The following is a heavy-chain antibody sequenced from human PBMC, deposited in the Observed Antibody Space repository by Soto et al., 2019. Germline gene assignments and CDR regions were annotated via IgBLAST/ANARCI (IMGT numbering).Heavy chain of an antibody. CDR3: ARLESRWPHSFFAS. V-gene: IGHV4-31*11. D-gene: IGHD6-19*01. Sequence: THSLTCGFSGDYISSDYYFWAWIRQSPGKGLEWIGYIYYSGSSYYNTSLKSRVTISVDTSKNQFSLKLSSVTAADTAVYYCARLESRWPHSFFASWGQGTLVTVS. CDR2: IYYSGSS. CDR1: GDYISSDYYF. J-gene: IGHJ4*02.